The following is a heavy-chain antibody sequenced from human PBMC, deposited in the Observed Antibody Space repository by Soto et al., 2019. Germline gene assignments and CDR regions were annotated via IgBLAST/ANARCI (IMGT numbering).Heavy chain of an antibody. V-gene: IGHV4-39*01. CDR3: ARPTRPDSMHHPSSSWYWYFDL. CDR1: GGSISSSSYY. CDR2: IYYSGST. D-gene: IGHD6-13*01. J-gene: IGHJ2*01. Sequence: PSETLSLTCTVSGGSISSSSYYWGWIRQPPGKGLEWIGSIYYSGSTYYNPSLKSRVTISVDTSKNQFSLKLSSVTAADTAVYYCARPTRPDSMHHPSSSWYWYFDLWGRGTLVTVSS.